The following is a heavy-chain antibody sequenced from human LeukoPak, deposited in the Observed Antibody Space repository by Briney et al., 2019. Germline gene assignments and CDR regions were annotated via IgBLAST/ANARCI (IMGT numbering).Heavy chain of an antibody. Sequence: PSETLSLTCGVSGGSINSNTYYWRWIRQPPGKGLEWVGSVYSSGSTYYNPPLRSRVSISVDTSKNQFSLRLSSVTAPDTAVYYCARRSRTGFFDYWGQGTLVTVSS. D-gene: IGHD3-10*01. V-gene: IGHV4-39*01. J-gene: IGHJ4*02. CDR3: ARRSRTGFFDY. CDR1: GGSINSNTYY. CDR2: VYSSGST.